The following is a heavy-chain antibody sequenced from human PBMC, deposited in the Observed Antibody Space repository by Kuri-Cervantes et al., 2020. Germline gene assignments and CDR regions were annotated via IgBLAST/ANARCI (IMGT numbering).Heavy chain of an antibody. D-gene: IGHD5-12*01. CDR2: IYYSGST. CDR3: ARHRAWGRGYSGYDFAS. V-gene: IGHV4-39*07. CDR1: GGSISSSSYY. J-gene: IGHJ5*01. Sequence: SETLSLTCTVSGGSISSSSYYWGWIRQPPGKGLEWIGSIYYSGSTYYNPSRKRRVTISVDRSKNQFSLKLSSVTAADTAGYYCARHRAWGRGYSGYDFASWGQGNPV.